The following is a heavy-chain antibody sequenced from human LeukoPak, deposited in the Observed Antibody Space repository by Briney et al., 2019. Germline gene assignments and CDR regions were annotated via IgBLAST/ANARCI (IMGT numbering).Heavy chain of an antibody. CDR3: ARGDYYDSSGPFDY. CDR1: GYSFTSYW. J-gene: IGHJ4*02. CDR2: ISAYNGKT. V-gene: IGHV1-18*04. Sequence: GESLKISCKGSGYSFTSYWIGWVRQMPGKGLEWMGWISAYNGKTNHAQKLQGRVTMTTDTSTTTAYMELRSLRSDDTAVYYCARGDYYDSSGPFDYWGQGTLVTVSS. D-gene: IGHD3-22*01.